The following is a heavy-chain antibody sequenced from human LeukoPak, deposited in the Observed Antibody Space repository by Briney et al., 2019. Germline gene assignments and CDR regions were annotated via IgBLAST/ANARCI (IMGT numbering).Heavy chain of an antibody. V-gene: IGHV1-8*01. J-gene: IGHJ4*02. CDR1: GFTFTSYD. CDR3: ARGIGTGGSGEYYFDY. CDR2: MDSNSGDT. Sequence: ASVKVSCKASGFTFTSYDINWVRQATGQGLEWMGWMDSNSGDTGYARKFQGRVTLTRNTSINTAYMHLYSLTSEDTAVYYCARGIGTGGSGEYYFDYWGQGTLVTVSS. D-gene: IGHD3-10*01.